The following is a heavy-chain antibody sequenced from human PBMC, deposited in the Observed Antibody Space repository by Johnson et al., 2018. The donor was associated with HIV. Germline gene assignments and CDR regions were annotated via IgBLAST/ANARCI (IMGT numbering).Heavy chain of an antibody. CDR1: GFTFSTNW. V-gene: IGHV3-74*03. Sequence: VQLVESGGGLVKPGGSLRLSCVGSGFTFSTNWMHWVRQAPGKGLAWVARISADGNDISYADSVKGRFTISRDNAKNTLYLRMDSLGAEDTAMYYCARVQLLADDVFNIWGQGTMVTVSS. CDR3: ARVQLLADDVFNI. D-gene: IGHD3-10*01. J-gene: IGHJ3*02. CDR2: ISADGNDI.